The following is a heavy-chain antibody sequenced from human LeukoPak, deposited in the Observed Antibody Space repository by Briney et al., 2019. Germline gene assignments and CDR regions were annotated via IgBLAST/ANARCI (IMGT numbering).Heavy chain of an antibody. D-gene: IGHD6-19*01. CDR3: ARREYTSGWYSDY. J-gene: IGHJ4*02. V-gene: IGHV5-51*01. CDR2: IYPGDSDT. CDR1: GYSFTSNW. Sequence: GESLKISCKGSGYSFTSNWIGRVRQMPGKGLEWMGIIYPGDSDTRYSPSFQGQVTISADKSISTAYLQWSSLKASDTAMYYCARREYTSGWYSDYWGQGTLVTVSS.